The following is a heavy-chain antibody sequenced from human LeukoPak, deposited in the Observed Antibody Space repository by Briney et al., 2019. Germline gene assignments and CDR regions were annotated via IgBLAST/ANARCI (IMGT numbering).Heavy chain of an antibody. V-gene: IGHV3-53*01. CDR3: ARALYSTSWSGRPYYFDY. CDR2: IYGGGST. D-gene: IGHD6-13*01. Sequence: GSLRLSCAASGFTVSSNYMSWVRQAPGKGLEWVSVIYGGGSTYYADSVKGRFTISRDNSKNTLYLQMNSLRAEDTAVYYCARALYSTSWSGRPYYFDYWGQGTLVTVSS. CDR1: GFTVSSNY. J-gene: IGHJ4*02.